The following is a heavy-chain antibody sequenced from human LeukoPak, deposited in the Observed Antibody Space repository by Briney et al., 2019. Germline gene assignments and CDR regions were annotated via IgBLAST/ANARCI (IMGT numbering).Heavy chain of an antibody. Sequence: PSETLSLTCTVSGGSISSGDYYWSWIRQPPGKGLGWIGYIYYSGSTYYNPSLKSRVTISVDTSKNQFSLKLSSVTAADTAVYYCARGVREWLFDYYYMDVWGKGTTVTVSS. CDR2: IYYSGST. J-gene: IGHJ6*03. CDR3: ARGVREWLFDYYYMDV. CDR1: GGSISSGDYY. D-gene: IGHD3-3*01. V-gene: IGHV4-30-4*08.